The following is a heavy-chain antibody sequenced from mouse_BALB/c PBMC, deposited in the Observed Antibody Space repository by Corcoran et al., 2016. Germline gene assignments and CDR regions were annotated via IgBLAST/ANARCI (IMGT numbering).Heavy chain of an antibody. CDR1: GFNIKDTY. CDR3: ARWDWYFDV. V-gene: IGHV14-3*02. Sequence: EVQLQQSGAELVKPGASVKLSCTASGFNIKDTYMHWVKQRPEQGLEWIGRIDPANGNTKYDPKFQGKATITADTSSNTAYLQSSSLTSEDTAVYDCARWDWYFDVWGAGTTVTVSS. CDR2: IDPANGNT. J-gene: IGHJ1*01.